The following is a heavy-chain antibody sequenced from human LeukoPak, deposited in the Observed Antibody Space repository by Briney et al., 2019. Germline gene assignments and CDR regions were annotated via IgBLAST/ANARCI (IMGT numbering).Heavy chain of an antibody. J-gene: IGHJ4*02. V-gene: IGHV3-66*01. CDR2: IYSGGST. D-gene: IGHD4-23*01. CDR3: ARAAWTVVTSYFDY. CDR1: GFTVSSNY. Sequence: GGSLRLSCAASGFTVSSNYMSWVRQAPGKGLEWVSVIYSGGSTYYADSVKGRFTISRDNSKNTLYLQMNSLRAEDTAVYYCARAAWTVVTSYFDYWGQGTLVTVSS.